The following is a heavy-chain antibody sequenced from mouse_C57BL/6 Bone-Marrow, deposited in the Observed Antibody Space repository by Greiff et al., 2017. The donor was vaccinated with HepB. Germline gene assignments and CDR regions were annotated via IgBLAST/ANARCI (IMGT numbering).Heavy chain of an antibody. CDR3: ARGGYGAYWYFDV. Sequence: QVQLQQPGAELVMPGASVKLSCKASGYTFTSYWMHWVKQRPGQGLEWIGEIDPSDSYTNYNQKFKRKSTLTVDKSSSTAYMQLSSLTSEDSAVYYCARGGYGAYWYFDVWGTGTTVTVSS. J-gene: IGHJ1*03. D-gene: IGHD3-2*02. V-gene: IGHV1-69*01. CDR2: IDPSDSYT. CDR1: GYTFTSYW.